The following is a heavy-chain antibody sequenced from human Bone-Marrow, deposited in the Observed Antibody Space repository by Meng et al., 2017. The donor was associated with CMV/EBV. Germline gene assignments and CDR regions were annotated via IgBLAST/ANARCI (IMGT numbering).Heavy chain of an antibody. CDR3: TRTWIDSFTPDFDY. V-gene: IGHV1-2*06. CDR2: INPKSAGT. Sequence: QVRLVQSGRCAKKPGASVKVSCKTSGYTFVGHYIHWVRQAPGQGLEWMGRINPKSAGTDYVEKFQGRVTMTRDTSNTIVYMELSRLTADDTAVYYCTRTWIDSFTPDFDYWGQGSLVPSPQ. CDR1: GYTFVGHY. J-gene: IGHJ4*02. D-gene: IGHD2-2*03.